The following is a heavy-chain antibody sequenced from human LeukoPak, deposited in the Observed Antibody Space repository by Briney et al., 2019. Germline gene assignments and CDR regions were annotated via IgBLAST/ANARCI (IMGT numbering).Heavy chain of an antibody. CDR2: ISYDGSNK. CDR1: GFTFSSYG. Sequence: PGGSLRLSCAASGFTFSSYGMHWVRQAPGKGLEWVAVISYDGSNKYYADSVKGRFTISRDNSKNTLYLQMNSLRAEDTAVYYCAKGGGYSYGSVDYFDYWGQGTRVIVSS. D-gene: IGHD5-18*01. J-gene: IGHJ4*02. CDR3: AKGGGYSYGSVDYFDY. V-gene: IGHV3-30*18.